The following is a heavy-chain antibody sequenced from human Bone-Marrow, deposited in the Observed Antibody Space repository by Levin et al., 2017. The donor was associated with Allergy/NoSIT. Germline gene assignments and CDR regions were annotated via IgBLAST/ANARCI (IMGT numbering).Heavy chain of an antibody. CDR2: IRHFGST. Sequence: GSLRLSCTVSGGSFAGYYWSWIRQSPGKGLEWIGEIRHFGSTNYNPSLESRVTISVDTSKNQFSLKLTSVTAADTAAYFCARGDSDYNRRQYDFWGQGALVTVSS. V-gene: IGHV4-34*01. CDR1: GGSFAGYY. CDR3: ARGDSDYNRRQYDF. J-gene: IGHJ1*01. D-gene: IGHD3-3*01.